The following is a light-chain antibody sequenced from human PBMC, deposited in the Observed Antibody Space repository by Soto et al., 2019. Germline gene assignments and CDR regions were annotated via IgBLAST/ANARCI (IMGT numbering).Light chain of an antibody. J-gene: IGLJ2*01. V-gene: IGLV2-14*01. CDR3: SSYTGSSTVV. CDR1: SSDVGGYNY. Sequence: QSALTQPASVSGSPGQSITISCTGTSSDVGGYNYVSWYQQHPGKAPKLMIYDVRHRPSGVSNRLSCSKYGNTASLTGSGLQAEDEAGYCWSSYTGSSTVVVGGGTQLTVL. CDR2: DVR.